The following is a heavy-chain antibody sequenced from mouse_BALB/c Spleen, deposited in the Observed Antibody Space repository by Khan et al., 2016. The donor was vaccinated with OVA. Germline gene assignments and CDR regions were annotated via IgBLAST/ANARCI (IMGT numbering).Heavy chain of an antibody. J-gene: IGHJ3*01. D-gene: IGHD1-3*01. CDR1: GYTFTDFA. CDR3: VRGSGNSRFAY. V-gene: IGHV1S137*01. Sequence: QVQLQQSGAELVRPGVSVKISCKGSGYTFTDFAIHWVKQSHAKSLEWIGVISTYYGDADYNQKFKGKATMTVDKSSSTAFVELAILTPEDSANYYCVRGSGNSRFAYWGQGTLVTVAA. CDR2: ISTYYGDA.